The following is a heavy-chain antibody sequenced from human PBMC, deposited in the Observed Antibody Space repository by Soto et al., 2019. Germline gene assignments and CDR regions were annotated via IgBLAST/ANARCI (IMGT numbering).Heavy chain of an antibody. CDR2: ITDSGTGT. CDR3: AKGLINGRWYAAD. CDR1: GFTFDEFG. D-gene: IGHD6-13*01. J-gene: IGHJ4*02. Sequence: PGGSLRLSCAASGFTFDEFGMSWVRQVPGKGPEWVSCITDSGTGTYYADSVKGRFTISRDNSKNTMYLQMNNLRAEDTGVHYCAKGLINGRWYAADWGQGTLVTVSS. V-gene: IGHV3-23*01.